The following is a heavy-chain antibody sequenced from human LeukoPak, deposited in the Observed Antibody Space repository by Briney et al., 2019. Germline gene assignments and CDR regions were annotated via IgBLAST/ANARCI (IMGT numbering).Heavy chain of an antibody. CDR2: ISGTSRTI. CDR1: GFTFSRYS. D-gene: IGHD5-24*01. V-gene: IGHV3-48*01. CDR3: ARDEGYTYFDY. Sequence: GGSLRLSCAASGFTFSRYSMNWVRQAPGKGLEWVSYISGTSRTIYYAGSVKGRFTISRDNAKNSLYLQMNNLRAEDTGLYYCARDEGYTYFDYWGQGTLVTASS. J-gene: IGHJ4*02.